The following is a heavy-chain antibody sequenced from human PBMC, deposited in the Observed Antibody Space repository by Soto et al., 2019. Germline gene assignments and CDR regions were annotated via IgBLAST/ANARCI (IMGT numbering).Heavy chain of an antibody. Sequence: SVKVSCKASGGTFNSYAISWVRQAPGQGLEWMGGIIPVFGTANYAQKFQGRATITADESTTTAYMELSSLRSEDTAVYYCARLPCGCSRGSGFYFDYWGQGTLVTVSS. CDR3: ARLPCGCSRGSGFYFDY. D-gene: IGHD5-12*01. CDR1: GGTFNSYA. CDR2: IIPVFGTA. J-gene: IGHJ4*02. V-gene: IGHV1-69*13.